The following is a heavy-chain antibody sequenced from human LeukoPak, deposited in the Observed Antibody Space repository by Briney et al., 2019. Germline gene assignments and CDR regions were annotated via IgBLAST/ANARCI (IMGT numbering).Heavy chain of an antibody. CDR3: ARGGRGSAAVVAPRSFDI. CDR2: TYTGGNS. V-gene: IGHV3-53*01. D-gene: IGHD3-22*01. Sequence: GGSLRLSCAASGFTFSSTHMVWVRQAPGKGLEWVSVTYTGGNSYYAGSVKGRFIISRDISKNTLYLQMNSLRAEDSALYYCARGGRGSAAVVAPRSFDIWGQGTMVTVSS. J-gene: IGHJ3*02. CDR1: GFTFSSTH.